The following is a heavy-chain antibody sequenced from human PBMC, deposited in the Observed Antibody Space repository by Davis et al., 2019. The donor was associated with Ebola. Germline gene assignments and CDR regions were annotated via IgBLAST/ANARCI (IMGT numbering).Heavy chain of an antibody. CDR1: GYTFTSYY. V-gene: IGHV1-46*01. CDR2: INPSGGST. CDR3: ARYPSIAAAGTPRKDWFDP. Sequence: ASVKVSCKASGYTFTSYYMHWVRQAPGQGLEWMGIINPSGGSTSYAQKFQGRVTMTRDTSTSTVYKELSSLRSEDTAVYYCARYPSIAAAGTPRKDWFDPWGQGTLVTASS. J-gene: IGHJ5*02. D-gene: IGHD6-13*01.